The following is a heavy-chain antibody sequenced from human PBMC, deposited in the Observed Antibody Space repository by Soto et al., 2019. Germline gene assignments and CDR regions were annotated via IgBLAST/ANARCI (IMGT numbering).Heavy chain of an antibody. J-gene: IGHJ4*02. CDR3: ASFGVYTAMVKREAGGYYFDY. CDR1: GGSISSGGYY. V-gene: IGHV4-31*03. Sequence: SETLSLTCTVSGGSISSGGYYWSWIRQHPGKGLEWIGYIYYSGSTYYNPTLKSRVTISVDTSKNQFSLKLSSVTAADTAVYYCASFGVYTAMVKREAGGYYFDYWGQGTLVTVSS. D-gene: IGHD5-18*01. CDR2: IYYSGST.